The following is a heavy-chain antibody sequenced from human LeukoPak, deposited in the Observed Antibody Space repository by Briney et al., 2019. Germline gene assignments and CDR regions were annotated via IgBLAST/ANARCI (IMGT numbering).Heavy chain of an antibody. V-gene: IGHV3-7*01. CDR1: GFTFSSYW. Sequence: GGSLRLSCAASGFTFSSYWMSWVRQAPGKGLERVANIKQDGSEKYYVDSVKGRFTISRDNAKNSLYLQMNSLRAEDTAVYYCARAGSGVYTRVFDYWGQGTLVTVSS. CDR3: ARAGSGVYTRVFDY. D-gene: IGHD2-15*01. CDR2: IKQDGSEK. J-gene: IGHJ4*02.